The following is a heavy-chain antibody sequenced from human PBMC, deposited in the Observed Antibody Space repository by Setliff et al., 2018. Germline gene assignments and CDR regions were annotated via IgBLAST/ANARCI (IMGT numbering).Heavy chain of an antibody. D-gene: IGHD1-7*01. CDR3: ARDLFRNSGGLYC. CDR1: GFAFSKYW. J-gene: IGHJ4*02. V-gene: IGHV3-74*01. Sequence: GGSLRLSCGASGFAFSKYWMYWVRQVPGKGLVWVSRISPDGTITNYADSVKGRFTVFRDNSKNTLYLQMNSLRADDTAMYYCARDLFRNSGGLYCWGQGTLVTVSS. CDR2: ISPDGTIT.